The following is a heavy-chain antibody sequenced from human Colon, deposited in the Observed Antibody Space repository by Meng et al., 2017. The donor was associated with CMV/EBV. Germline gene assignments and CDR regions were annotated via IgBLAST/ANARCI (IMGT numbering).Heavy chain of an antibody. CDR3: VQRHSSLTGEVH. Sequence: IYCNEVFPTLVKRHQTHSVTRSFSGLSLRTITVSVGWIRQPEGKALGWLELIPGDDTNDYNPYISNRLTVTRDTSKNKVFLTLTNVDPVDTGTYYCVQRHSSLTGEVHWGQGTLVTVSS. CDR2: IPGDDTN. V-gene: IGHV2-5*02. D-gene: IGHD6-19*01. CDR1: GLSLRTITVS. J-gene: IGHJ4*02.